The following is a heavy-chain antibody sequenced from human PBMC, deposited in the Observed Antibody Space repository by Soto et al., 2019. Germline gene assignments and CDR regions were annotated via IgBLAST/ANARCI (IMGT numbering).Heavy chain of an antibody. V-gene: IGHV4-61*01. D-gene: IGHD3-16*01. CDR2: IYYSGSP. J-gene: IGHJ5*01. Sequence: SETLSLTCPVSGGSVNSGTYYRSWIRQSPGKGLEWIWYIYYSGSPNYNPSLKSRVTKSVDTSKNQFSLKLSSVTAADTGVYYCARLIGNSWLDSWGQGTLVTVSS. CDR3: ARLIGNSWLDS. CDR1: GGSVNSGTYY.